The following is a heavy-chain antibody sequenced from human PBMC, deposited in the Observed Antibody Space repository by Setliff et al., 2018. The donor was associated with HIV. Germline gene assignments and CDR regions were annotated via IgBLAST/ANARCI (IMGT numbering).Heavy chain of an antibody. Sequence: PSETLSLTCAVYGGSFSAYHWTWIRQPPGKGLEWIGEINHSGSTNYSPSLKSRVTISVDASRNQFSLRLSSVTAADTAVYYCAAWGPRYSYAPYFFDSWGQGTLVTVSS. CDR3: AAWGPRYSYAPYFFDS. J-gene: IGHJ4*02. CDR1: GGSFSAYH. V-gene: IGHV4-34*01. D-gene: IGHD5-18*01. CDR2: INHSGST.